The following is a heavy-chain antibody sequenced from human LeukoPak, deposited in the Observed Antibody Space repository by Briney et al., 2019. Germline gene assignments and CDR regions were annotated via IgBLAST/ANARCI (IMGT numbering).Heavy chain of an antibody. V-gene: IGHV1-69*05. Sequence: GASVKVSCKASGGTFSSYAISWVRQAPGQGLEWMGGIIPIFGTANYAQKFQGRVTITTDESTSTAYMELSSLRSEDTAVYYCARPHCTNGVCYANWFDPWGQGTLVTVSS. CDR2: IIPIFGTA. CDR3: ARPHCTNGVCYANWFDP. J-gene: IGHJ5*02. CDR1: GGTFSSYA. D-gene: IGHD2-8*01.